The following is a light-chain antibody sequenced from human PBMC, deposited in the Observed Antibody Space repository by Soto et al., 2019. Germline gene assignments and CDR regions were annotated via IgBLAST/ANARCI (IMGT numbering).Light chain of an antibody. CDR3: QQYNKWPPLT. Sequence: EIVMTQSPATLSVSPGERVTLSCRASQSVNSNLAWYQQKPGQAPRLLIYGVSTRATGIPVRFSGSGPGTEFTLTISSLQSEDFAVYYCQQYNKWPPLTFGGGTKVEIK. J-gene: IGKJ4*01. CDR2: GVS. V-gene: IGKV3-15*01. CDR1: QSVNSN.